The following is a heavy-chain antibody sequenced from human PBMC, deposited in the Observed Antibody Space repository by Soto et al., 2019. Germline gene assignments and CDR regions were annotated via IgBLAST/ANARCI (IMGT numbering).Heavy chain of an antibody. J-gene: IGHJ4*02. CDR3: ARGGYYDSSGSFDY. D-gene: IGHD3-22*01. CDR1: GFTFSRYE. V-gene: IGHV3-48*03. Sequence: PGGSLRLSCAASGFTFSRYEMNWVRQAPGKGLEWVSYISSSGSTIYYADSVKGRFTISRDNAKNSLYLQMNSLRAEDTAVYYCARGGYYDSSGSFDYWGQGTLVTVSS. CDR2: ISSSGSTI.